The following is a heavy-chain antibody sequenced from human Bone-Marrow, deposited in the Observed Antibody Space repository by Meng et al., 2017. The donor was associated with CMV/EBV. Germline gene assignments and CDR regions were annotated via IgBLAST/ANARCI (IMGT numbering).Heavy chain of an antibody. CDR3: ARVDYYDSSAFDY. V-gene: IGHV3-30*02. D-gene: IGHD3-22*01. Sequence: GGSLRLSCAASGFTFSSYGMHWVRQAPGKGLEWVAFIRYDGSNKYYADSVKGRFTISRDNAKNSLYLQMNSLRAEDTALYYCARVDYYDSSAFDYWGQGTLVTVSS. CDR1: GFTFSSYG. J-gene: IGHJ4*02. CDR2: IRYDGSNK.